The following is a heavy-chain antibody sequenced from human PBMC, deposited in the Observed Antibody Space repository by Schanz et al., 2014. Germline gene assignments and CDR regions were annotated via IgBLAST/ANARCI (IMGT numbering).Heavy chain of an antibody. Sequence: QLQLQESGPGLVKPSETLSLTCTVSGGSISSSSYYWGWIRQPPGKGLEWIGSIFYSGSTYYNLSRRGGVSISVDRSKNRFSLKVNSWTAAETAVYYCARENVGRGFDYWGRGALVTVSS. V-gene: IGHV4-39*02. D-gene: IGHD3-10*02. CDR1: GGSISSSSYY. CDR3: ARENVGRGFDY. CDR2: IFYSGST. J-gene: IGHJ4*02.